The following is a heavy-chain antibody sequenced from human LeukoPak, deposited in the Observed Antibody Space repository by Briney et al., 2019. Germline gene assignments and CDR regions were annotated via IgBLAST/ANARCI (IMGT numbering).Heavy chain of an antibody. J-gene: IGHJ4*02. CDR3: AREAGGIGYYFDY. Sequence: PGGSLRLSCAASGFTFSNYWMSWVRQAPGKGLEWVANIKQDGSEKYYVDSVKGRFTISRDNAKNSLYLQMNSLRAEDTAVYYCAREAGGIGYYFDYWGQGTLVTVSS. D-gene: IGHD1-14*01. CDR2: IKQDGSEK. CDR1: GFTFSNYW. V-gene: IGHV3-7*01.